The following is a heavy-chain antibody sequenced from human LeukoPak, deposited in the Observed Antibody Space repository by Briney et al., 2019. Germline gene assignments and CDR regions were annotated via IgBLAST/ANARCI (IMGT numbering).Heavy chain of an antibody. CDR3: AKRGCSGGSCYSPDPEY. J-gene: IGHJ4*02. CDR2: ISGSGGST. D-gene: IGHD2-15*01. Sequence: GGSLRLSCAASGFTFSSYAMSWVRQAPGKGLEWVSAISGSGGSTHYADSVKGRFTISRDNSKNTLYLQMNSLRAEDTAVYYCAKRGCSGGSCYSPDPEYWGQGTLVTVSS. CDR1: GFTFSSYA. V-gene: IGHV3-23*01.